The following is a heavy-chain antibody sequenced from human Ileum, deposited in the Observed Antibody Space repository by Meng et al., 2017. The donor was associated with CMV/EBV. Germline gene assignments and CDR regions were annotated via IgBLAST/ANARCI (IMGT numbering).Heavy chain of an antibody. CDR1: GFNFSDHY. D-gene: IGHD2-2*01. CDR3: ARVNQLRYYFDY. J-gene: IGHJ4*02. V-gene: IGHV3-72*01. Sequence: ASGFNFSDHYMDWVRQAPGKGLEWVGRTRNKANSYTTEYAASVKGRFTISRDDSKNSLYLQMNSLKTEDTAVYYCARVNQLRYYFDYWGQGTLVTVSS. CDR2: TRNKANSYTT.